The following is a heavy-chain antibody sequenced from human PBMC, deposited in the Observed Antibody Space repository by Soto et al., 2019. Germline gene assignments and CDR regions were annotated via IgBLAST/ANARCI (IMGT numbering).Heavy chain of an antibody. Sequence: QLQLQESGSGLVKPSQTLSLTCAVSGGSISSGGYSWSWIRQPPGKGLEWIGYIYHSGSTYYNPSLRSRVTISVDRSKNQFSLKLSSVPAADTAVYYCASGTYYYDSSGPHHPDYFDSWGQGTLVTVSS. CDR1: GGSISSGGYS. V-gene: IGHV4-30-2*01. D-gene: IGHD3-22*01. CDR3: ASGTYYYDSSGPHHPDYFDS. CDR2: IYHSGST. J-gene: IGHJ4*02.